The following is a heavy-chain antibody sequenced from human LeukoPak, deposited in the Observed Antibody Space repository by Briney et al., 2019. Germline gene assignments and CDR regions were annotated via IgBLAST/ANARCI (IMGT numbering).Heavy chain of an antibody. CDR3: ASAMCRLFDY. J-gene: IGHJ4*02. D-gene: IGHD2-2*01. CDR2: INRRGSP. V-gene: IGHV4-39*07. CDR1: GDSVSSTGYY. Sequence: PSETLSLTCTVSGDSVSSTGYYWGWIRQPPGKGLEWIGDINRRGSPNYNPSLKSRVTISLDTSKNQLSLRLASVTAADTAIYYCASAMCRLFDYWGQGSLVIVSS.